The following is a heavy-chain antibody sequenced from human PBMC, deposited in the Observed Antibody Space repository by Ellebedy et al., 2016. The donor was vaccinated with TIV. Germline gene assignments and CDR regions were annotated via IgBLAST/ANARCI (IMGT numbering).Heavy chain of an antibody. CDR2: ISGYNGNT. CDR1: GYTFSTYG. V-gene: IGHV1-18*01. CDR3: ARDGGGYYYESSGYPQFTFDY. D-gene: IGHD3-22*01. Sequence: ASVKVSCXAFGYTFSTYGMSWVRQAPGQGLEWMGWISGYNGNTNYAQKLQGRVTMTTETSTSTAYMELRSLRSDDTAVYYCARDGGGYYYESSGYPQFTFDYWGQGTLVTVSS. J-gene: IGHJ4*02.